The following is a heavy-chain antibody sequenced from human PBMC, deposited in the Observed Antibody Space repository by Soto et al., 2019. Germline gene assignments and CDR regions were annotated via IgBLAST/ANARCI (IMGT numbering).Heavy chain of an antibody. D-gene: IGHD3-22*01. Sequence: QVQLQESGPGLVKPSQTLSLTCTVSGGSISSGDYYWSWIRQPPGKGLEWIGYIYYRGSTYYNPSLKSRVTLSSDTSKNQFSLKLSSVTAADTAVYYCARGSYYYDRSGYYHYWGQGTLVTVSS. V-gene: IGHV4-30-4*01. CDR2: IYYRGST. CDR3: ARGSYYYDRSGYYHY. J-gene: IGHJ4*02. CDR1: GGSISSGDYY.